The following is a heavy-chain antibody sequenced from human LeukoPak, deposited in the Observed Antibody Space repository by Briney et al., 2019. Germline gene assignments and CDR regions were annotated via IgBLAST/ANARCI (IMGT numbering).Heavy chain of an antibody. V-gene: IGHV1-69*13. J-gene: IGHJ4*02. CDR1: GGTFSSYG. CDR2: IIPIFGTA. Sequence: ASVKVSCKASGGTFSSYGISWVRQAPGQGLEWMGGIIPIFGTANYAQKFQGRVTITADESTSTAYMELSSPRSEDTAKYYCARGWLADSTVVTPYNYWGQGTVVTVSS. D-gene: IGHD4-23*01. CDR3: ARGWLADSTVVTPYNY.